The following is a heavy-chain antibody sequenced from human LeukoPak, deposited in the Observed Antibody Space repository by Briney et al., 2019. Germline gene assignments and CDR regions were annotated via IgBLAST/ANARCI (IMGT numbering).Heavy chain of an antibody. CDR2: ISGSGGST. J-gene: IGHJ4*02. CDR1: GFTFSSYA. D-gene: IGHD2-15*01. V-gene: IGHV3-23*01. CDR3: AKARIDPGLADY. Sequence: PGGSLRLSCAASGFTFSSYAMSWGCQAPGKGLEWVSAISGSGGSTYYADSVKGRFTISRDNSKNTLYLQMNSLRAEDTAVYYCAKARIDPGLADYWGQGTLVTVSS.